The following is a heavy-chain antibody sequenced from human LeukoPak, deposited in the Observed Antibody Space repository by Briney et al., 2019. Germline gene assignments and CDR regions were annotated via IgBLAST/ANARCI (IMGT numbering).Heavy chain of an antibody. J-gene: IGHJ4*02. CDR1: GGSISSGDYY. Sequence: SETLSLTCTVSGGSISSGDYYWSWIRQPPGKGLEWIGYIYYSGSTYYNPSLKSRVTTSVDTSKNQFSLKLSSVTAADTAVYYCATNVGATLHFDYWGQGTLVTVSS. CDR3: ATNVGATLHFDY. CDR2: IYYSGST. D-gene: IGHD1-26*01. V-gene: IGHV4-30-4*01.